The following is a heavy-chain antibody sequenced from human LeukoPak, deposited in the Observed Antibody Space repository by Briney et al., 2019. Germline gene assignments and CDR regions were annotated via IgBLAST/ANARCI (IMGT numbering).Heavy chain of an antibody. CDR3: VRGWIDAFDL. CDR1: GFTFSSSW. Sequence: GGSLRLSCAASGFTFSSSWMHWVRQGPGKGLVWVSRINGIETITNYADSVEGRFTISRDNAKNTVYLQMNSLRAEDTAIYYCVRGWIDAFDLWGQGTVVTVSS. D-gene: IGHD1-1*01. J-gene: IGHJ3*01. V-gene: IGHV3-74*01. CDR2: INGIETIT.